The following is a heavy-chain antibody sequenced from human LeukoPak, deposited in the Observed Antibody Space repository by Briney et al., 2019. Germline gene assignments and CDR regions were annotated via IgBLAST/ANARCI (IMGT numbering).Heavy chain of an antibody. CDR2: INDSGDST. CDR1: GFTFSSYA. V-gene: IGHV3-23*01. Sequence: GGSLRLSCAASGFTFSSYAMSWVRQAPGKGLEWVSGINDSGDSTYYADSVKGRFTISRDNSKNTLYLQMNSLRAEDTAVYYCAGRDAFSLGFFDYWGQGTLVTVSS. CDR3: AGRDAFSLGFFDY. D-gene: IGHD5-24*01. J-gene: IGHJ4*02.